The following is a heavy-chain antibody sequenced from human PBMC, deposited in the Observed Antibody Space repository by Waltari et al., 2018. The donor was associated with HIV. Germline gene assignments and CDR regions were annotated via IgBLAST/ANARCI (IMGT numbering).Heavy chain of an antibody. V-gene: IGHV4-61*02. CDR3: ARSQNYYDSSGRFDY. D-gene: IGHD3-22*01. J-gene: IGHJ4*02. Sequence: QVQLQESGPGLVKPSQTLSLTCTVSGGSISSGSYYWSWIRQPAGKGLEWIWRIYTSGSTNYNPSLKSRVTISVDTSKNQFSLKLSSVTAADTAVYYCARSQNYYDSSGRFDYWGQGTLVTVSS. CDR2: IYTSGST. CDR1: GGSISSGSYY.